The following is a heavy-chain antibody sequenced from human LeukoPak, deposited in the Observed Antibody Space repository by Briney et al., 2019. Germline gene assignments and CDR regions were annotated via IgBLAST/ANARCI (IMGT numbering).Heavy chain of an antibody. CDR3: ARLCYVVGDGYNYSPFGY. Sequence: GESLKISCKGSGYSFTSYWIGWVRQMPGKGLEWMGIIYPGDSDTRYSPSFQGQVTISADKSISTAYLQWSSLKASDTAMYYCARLCYVVGDGYNYSPFGYWGQGTLVTVSS. CDR2: IYPGDSDT. J-gene: IGHJ4*02. V-gene: IGHV5-51*01. CDR1: GYSFTSYW. D-gene: IGHD5-24*01.